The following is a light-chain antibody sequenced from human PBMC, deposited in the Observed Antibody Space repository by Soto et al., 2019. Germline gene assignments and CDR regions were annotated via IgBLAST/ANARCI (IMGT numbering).Light chain of an antibody. V-gene: IGKV3-15*01. J-gene: IGKJ5*01. Sequence: EFVLTQSPGTLSLSPGERATLSCRASQTVRNNYLAWYQQKPGQAPRLLIYGTSNRATGIPDRISGSRSGTEFTLTISSLQSEDFGVYYCQQYNNWPPITFGQGTRLEIK. CDR2: GTS. CDR3: QQYNNWPPIT. CDR1: QTVRNN.